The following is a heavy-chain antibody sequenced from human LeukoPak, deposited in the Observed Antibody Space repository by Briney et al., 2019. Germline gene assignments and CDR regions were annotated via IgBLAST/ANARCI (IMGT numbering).Heavy chain of an antibody. Sequence: PGRSLRLSCAASGFTFSSYAMSWVRQAPGKGLEWVSAISGSGGSTYYPDSVAGRFTISRDNSENTLYLQMSGLRAEDTAIYYCAKGTGDTAYYFDFWGQGVLVTVSS. V-gene: IGHV3-23*01. J-gene: IGHJ4*02. D-gene: IGHD7-27*01. CDR2: ISGSGGST. CDR3: AKGTGDTAYYFDF. CDR1: GFTFSSYA.